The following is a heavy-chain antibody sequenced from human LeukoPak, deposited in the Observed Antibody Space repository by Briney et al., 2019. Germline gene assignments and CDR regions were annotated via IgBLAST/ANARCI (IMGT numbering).Heavy chain of an antibody. CDR1: GFTFSSYS. J-gene: IGHJ4*02. D-gene: IGHD3-10*01. CDR3: ARTSFTMVRGNDY. V-gene: IGHV3-21*01. Sequence: GGSLRLSCAASGFTFSSYSMNWVRKAPGQGLEWVSSISSSSSYIYYADSVKGRFTISRDNAKNTLYLQMNSLRAEDTAVYYCARTSFTMVRGNDYWGQGTLVTVSS. CDR2: ISSSSSYI.